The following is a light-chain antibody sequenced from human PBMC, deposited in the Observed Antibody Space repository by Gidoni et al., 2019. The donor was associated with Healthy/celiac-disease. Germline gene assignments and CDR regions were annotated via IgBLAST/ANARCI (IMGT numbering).Light chain of an antibody. Sequence: EIVLTPSPSTLSVSPGERATLSCRASQSVRSNLAWYQQKPGQAPRPLIYGASTRATGIPARFRGSGSGTEFTLTISSLQSEDFAVDYCQQYNNWPWTFGQGTKVEIK. CDR1: QSVRSN. V-gene: IGKV3-15*01. CDR3: QQYNNWPWT. J-gene: IGKJ1*01. CDR2: GAS.